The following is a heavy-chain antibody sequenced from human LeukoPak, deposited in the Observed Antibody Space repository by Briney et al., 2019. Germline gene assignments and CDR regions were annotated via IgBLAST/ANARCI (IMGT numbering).Heavy chain of an antibody. CDR3: ATRKLGNDY. J-gene: IGHJ4*02. Sequence: AETLSLTCTVSGGSVSNYYWSWIRRSPGKGLEWIGYIYYTETSYNPSLKSRVTISADTSKNQFSLKLYSVTAADTAVYYCATRKLGNDYWGQGTLVTVSS. D-gene: IGHD7-27*01. CDR2: IYYTET. V-gene: IGHV4-59*02. CDR1: GGSVSNYY.